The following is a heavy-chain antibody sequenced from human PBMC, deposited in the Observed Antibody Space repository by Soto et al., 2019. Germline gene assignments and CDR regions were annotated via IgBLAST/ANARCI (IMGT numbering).Heavy chain of an antibody. Sequence: PGGSLRLSCVASGFTFSDYAMQWVRQAPGKGLEWVAIVWYDGSDKYYRDSVKGRFSVSRDNSKNTLHLQMNSLGAEDTAMYYCARDYQFDLWGKGTLVTVSS. V-gene: IGHV3-33*01. CDR1: GFTFSDYA. J-gene: IGHJ4*02. D-gene: IGHD3-16*02. CDR3: ARDYQFDL. CDR2: VWYDGSDK.